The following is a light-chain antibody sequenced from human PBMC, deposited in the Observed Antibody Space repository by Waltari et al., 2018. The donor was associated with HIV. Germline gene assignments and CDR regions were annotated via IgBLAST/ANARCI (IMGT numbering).Light chain of an antibody. V-gene: IGLV2-11*01. Sequence: QSALTQPRSVSGSPGQSVTISCTGTSSDVGGYNYVSWYQHHPGKAPQLMIYDVSKRPSGVPDRFSGSKSDNTASLTISGLQAEDEADYYCCSYAGTYTWVFGGGTKLTVL. CDR2: DVS. CDR1: SSDVGGYNY. J-gene: IGLJ3*02. CDR3: CSYAGTYTWV.